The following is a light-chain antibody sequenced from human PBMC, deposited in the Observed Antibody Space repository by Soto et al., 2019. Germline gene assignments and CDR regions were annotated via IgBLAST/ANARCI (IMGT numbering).Light chain of an antibody. Sequence: EIVLTQSPATLSVSPWDRVTLSCRASQSVDINLAWYQQKAGQAPRLLVYGASTKATDMPGRFSGRGSGTEFTLTINNLQSEDFAVYYCQQYRNWPRTFGQGTKVDIK. CDR2: GAS. V-gene: IGKV3-15*01. CDR1: QSVDIN. J-gene: IGKJ1*01. CDR3: QQYRNWPRT.